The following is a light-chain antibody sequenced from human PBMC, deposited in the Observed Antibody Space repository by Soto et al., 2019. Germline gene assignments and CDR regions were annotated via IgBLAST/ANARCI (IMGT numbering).Light chain of an antibody. CDR1: QSISSY. J-gene: IGKJ4*01. CDR2: AAS. V-gene: IGKV1-39*01. CDR3: QQSYSTPPT. Sequence: DIQITHSPSSLSASVGDRVTITCRSSQSISSYLNWYQQKPGKAPKLLIYAASSLQSGVPSRFSGSGSGTDFTLTISSLQPEDFATYYCQQSYSTPPTLGGGTKVDIK.